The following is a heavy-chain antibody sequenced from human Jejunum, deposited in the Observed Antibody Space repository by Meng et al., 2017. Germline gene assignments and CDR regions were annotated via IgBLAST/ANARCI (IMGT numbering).Heavy chain of an antibody. Sequence: ASVKVSCKASGYTFSYYAMHWVRQAPGQRPECMGWINADSGNTKYSRNLQGRVTITRDTSTNTVYMGLRSLRSEDTAIYYCARVEGDGYNYSYYYYGMDVWGQGTTVTVSS. CDR3: ARVEGDGYNYSYYYYGMDV. D-gene: IGHD5-24*01. J-gene: IGHJ6*02. CDR2: INADSGNT. CDR1: GYTFSYYA. V-gene: IGHV1-3*01.